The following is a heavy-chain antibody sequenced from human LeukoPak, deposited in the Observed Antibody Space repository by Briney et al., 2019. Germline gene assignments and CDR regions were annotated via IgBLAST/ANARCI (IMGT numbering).Heavy chain of an antibody. Sequence: GGSLRLSCAASGFTFSSYAMSWVRQAPGKGLEWVSAISGSGGSTYYADSVKGRLTISRDNSKNTLYLQMNSLRAEDTAVYYCAKDDDFYDAFDIWGQGTMVTVSS. CDR2: ISGSGGST. D-gene: IGHD3-3*01. V-gene: IGHV3-23*01. CDR1: GFTFSSYA. CDR3: AKDDDFYDAFDI. J-gene: IGHJ3*02.